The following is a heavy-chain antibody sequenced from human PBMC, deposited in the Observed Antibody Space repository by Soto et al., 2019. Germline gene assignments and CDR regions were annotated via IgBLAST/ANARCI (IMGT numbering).Heavy chain of an antibody. D-gene: IGHD6-19*01. CDR2: IYYSGST. J-gene: IGHJ6*01. V-gene: IGHV4-59*01. Sequence: PSETLSLTGTFSVVAISSYYWSCSRHPPGKGLEWIGYIYYSGSTNYNPSLKSRVTISVDTYKNQFSLKLSSVNAADTAVYYCASDQWMVPGYYYAMDGWGQGTKVTVS. CDR3: ASDQWMVPGYYYAMDG. CDR1: VVAISSYY.